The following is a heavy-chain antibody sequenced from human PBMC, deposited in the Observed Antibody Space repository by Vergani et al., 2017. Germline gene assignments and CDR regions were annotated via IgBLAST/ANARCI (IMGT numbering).Heavy chain of an antibody. V-gene: IGHV4-4*02. J-gene: IGHJ5*02. CDR3: ARVGGYGSGKAFGYNWFDP. CDR1: GGSISSSNW. D-gene: IGHD3-10*01. Sequence: QVQLQESGPGLVKPSGTLSLTCAVSGGSISSSNWWSWVRQPPGKGLEWIGEIYHSGSTNYNPSLKSRVTISVDKSKNQFSLKLSSVTAADTAVYYCARVGGYGSGKAFGYNWFDPWGQGTLVTVSS. CDR2: IYHSGST.